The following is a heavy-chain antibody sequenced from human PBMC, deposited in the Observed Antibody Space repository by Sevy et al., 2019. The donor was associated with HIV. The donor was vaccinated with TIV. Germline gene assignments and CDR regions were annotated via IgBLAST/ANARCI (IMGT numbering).Heavy chain of an antibody. J-gene: IGHJ3*02. CDR3: ARDRWAKYPEDGFDI. Sequence: GGSLRLSCAASGISFSNYWMSWVRQAPGKGLEWVANINQDGSEKKFVGSVKGRFTISRDNAKNSVYLQMNSLTAEDMAVYYCARDRWAKYPEDGFDIWGQGTMVTVSS. V-gene: IGHV3-7*01. CDR2: INQDGSEK. CDR1: GISFSNYW.